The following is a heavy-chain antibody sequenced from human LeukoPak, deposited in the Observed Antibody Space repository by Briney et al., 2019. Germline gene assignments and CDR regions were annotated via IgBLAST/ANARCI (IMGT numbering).Heavy chain of an antibody. J-gene: IGHJ6*02. CDR3: ARASRFSYGSGSYPYYYYGMDV. CDR1: GGSFSGYY. Sequence: SETLSLTCAVYGGSFSGYYWSWIRQPPGKGLEWIGEINRSGSTNYNPSLKSRVTISVDTSKNQFSLKLSSVTAADTAVYYCARASRFSYGSGSYPYYYYGMDVWGQGTTVTVSS. CDR2: INRSGST. D-gene: IGHD3-10*01. V-gene: IGHV4-34*01.